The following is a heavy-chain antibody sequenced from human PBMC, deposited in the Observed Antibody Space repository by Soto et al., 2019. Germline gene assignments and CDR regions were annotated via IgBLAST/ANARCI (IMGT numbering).Heavy chain of an antibody. CDR2: IYNDGSYT. D-gene: IGHD3-10*01. CDR1: GFIFKMYW. CDR3: TRGPRPISTGTGAY. J-gene: IGHJ4*02. V-gene: IGHV3-74*01. Sequence: GGSLRLSCAASGFIFKMYWMHWVRQTPGKGLVWISRIYNDGSYTDYADSVKGRFTISRDNVNDTLYLQMNNLRAEDSGLYYCTRGPRPISTGTGAYWGQGTQVTAPQ.